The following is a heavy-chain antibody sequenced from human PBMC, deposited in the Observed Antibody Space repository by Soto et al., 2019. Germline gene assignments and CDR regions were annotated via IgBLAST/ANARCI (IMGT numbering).Heavy chain of an antibody. CDR2: ISYDGSNK. D-gene: IGHD3-10*01. J-gene: IGHJ4*02. Sequence: PGGSLRLSCAASGFTFSSYAMHWVRQAPGKGLEWVAVISYDGSNKYYADSVKGRFTISRDNSKNTLYLQMNSLRAEDTAVYYCARGYYGSGSYYFFDYWGQGTLVTVSS. CDR1: GFTFSSYA. V-gene: IGHV3-30-3*01. CDR3: ARGYYGSGSYYFFDY.